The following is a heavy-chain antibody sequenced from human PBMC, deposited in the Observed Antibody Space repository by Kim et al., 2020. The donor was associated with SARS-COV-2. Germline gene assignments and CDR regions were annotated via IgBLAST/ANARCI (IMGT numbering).Heavy chain of an antibody. CDR2: IDWNSATM. CDR3: AKGLAQHYYYGMDV. V-gene: IGHV3-9*01. Sequence: GGSLRLSCAASGFTFDNYAMHWVRQAPGKVLEWVSGIDWNSATMRYADSVKGPFTISIDNGKNSLYLLMNSLSREDTALYYSAKGLAQHYYYGMDVWGQGTTVTVSS. CDR1: GFTFDNYA. D-gene: IGHD2-2*01. J-gene: IGHJ6*02.